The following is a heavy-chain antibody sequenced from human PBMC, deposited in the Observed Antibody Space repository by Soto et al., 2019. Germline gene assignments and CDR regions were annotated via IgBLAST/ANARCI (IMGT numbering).Heavy chain of an antibody. J-gene: IGHJ4*02. D-gene: IGHD6-13*01. CDR3: ARGVGGYSSSPFDY. V-gene: IGHV6-1*01. CDR1: GDSVSSNSVA. CDR2: TYYRSTWYN. Sequence: PSQTLSLTCVISGDSVSSNSVAWNWIRQSPSRGLEWLGRTYYRSTWYNDYAVSVKSRITINPDTSKNQFSLQLNSVTLEDTAVYYCARGVGGYSSSPFDYWGQGTLVTVSS.